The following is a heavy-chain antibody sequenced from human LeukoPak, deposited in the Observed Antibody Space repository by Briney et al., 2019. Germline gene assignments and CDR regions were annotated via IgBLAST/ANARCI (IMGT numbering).Heavy chain of an antibody. CDR2: IYSGGST. V-gene: IGHV3-66*01. CDR1: GFTVSSNY. J-gene: IGHJ4*02. D-gene: IGHD2-21*02. CDR3: VKDLSDRDVDY. Sequence: GGSLRLSCAASGFTVSSNYMSWVRQAPGKGLEWVSVIYSGGSTYYADSVKGRFTISRDNSKNTLYLQMNSLRVEDTAVYFCVKDLSDRDVDYWGQGTLVTVSS.